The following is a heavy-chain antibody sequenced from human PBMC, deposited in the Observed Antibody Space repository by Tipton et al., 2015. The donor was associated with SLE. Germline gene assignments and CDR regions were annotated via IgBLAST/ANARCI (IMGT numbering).Heavy chain of an antibody. D-gene: IGHD3-3*01. V-gene: IGHV4-34*01. CDR2: INHTGST. CDR3: AKDAVEWQPMPGWYYYGMGV. Sequence: TLSLTCAVYGGSFSGYYWSWIRQPPGKGLEWIGEINHTGSTNYKPSLKSRVTISVDTSKNQFSLKLSSVTAADTAVYYCAKDAVEWQPMPGWYYYGMGVWGQGTTVTASS. J-gene: IGHJ6*02. CDR1: GGSFSGYY.